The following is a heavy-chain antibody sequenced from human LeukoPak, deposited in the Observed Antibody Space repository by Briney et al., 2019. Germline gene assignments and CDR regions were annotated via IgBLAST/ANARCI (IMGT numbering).Heavy chain of an antibody. Sequence: ASVKVSCKASGYTFTSYDINWVRQATGQGREWMGWMNPNSGNTGYAQKFQGRVTMTRNTSISTAYMELSSLRSEDTAVYYCARLGGYSYSGYYYYGMDVWGQGTTVTVSS. V-gene: IGHV1-8*01. CDR3: ARLGGYSYSGYYYYGMDV. J-gene: IGHJ6*02. D-gene: IGHD5-18*01. CDR2: MNPNSGNT. CDR1: GYTFTSYD.